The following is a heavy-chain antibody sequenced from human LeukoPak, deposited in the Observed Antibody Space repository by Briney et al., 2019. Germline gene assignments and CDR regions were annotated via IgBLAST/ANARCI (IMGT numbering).Heavy chain of an antibody. V-gene: IGHV4-4*09. CDR2: ILTSGTT. D-gene: IGHD1-26*01. J-gene: IGHJ4*02. CDR1: NGSISSYH. Sequence: SETLSLTCTVSNGSISSYHWSWVRQPPGKGLEWIGYILTSGTTNYNPSLKSRLTISVDTSKNQFTLKLSSVTAADAAVYYCARLRVSGSYLYYFDYWGQGTLVTVSS. CDR3: ARLRVSGSYLYYFDY.